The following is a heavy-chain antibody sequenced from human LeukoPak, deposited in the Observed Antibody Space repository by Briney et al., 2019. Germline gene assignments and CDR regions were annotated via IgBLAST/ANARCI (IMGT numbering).Heavy chain of an antibody. J-gene: IGHJ6*02. CDR1: GYTFTSYG. CDR3: ARVGNYYGSGSYYYYGMDV. CDR2: ISAYNGNT. Sequence: ASVKVSCTASGYTFTSYGISWVRQAPGQGLEWMGWISAYNGNTNYAQKLQGRVTMTTDTSTSTAYMELRSLRSDDTAVYYCARVGNYYGSGSYYYYGMDVWGQGTTVTVSS. D-gene: IGHD3-10*01. V-gene: IGHV1-18*01.